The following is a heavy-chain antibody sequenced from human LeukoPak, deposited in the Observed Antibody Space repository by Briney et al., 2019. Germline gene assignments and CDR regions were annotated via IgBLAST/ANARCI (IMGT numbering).Heavy chain of an antibody. D-gene: IGHD6-6*01. CDR2: INPSGGST. J-gene: IGHJ4*02. CDR3: ARVSIAARLWDY. V-gene: IGHV1-46*01. Sequence: ASVKVSCKASGYTFTSYYMHWVRQAPGQGLEWMGIINPSGGSTSYAQKFQGRVTMARDTSTSTVYMELSSLRSEDTAVYYCARVSIAARLWDYWGQGTLVTVSS. CDR1: GYTFTSYY.